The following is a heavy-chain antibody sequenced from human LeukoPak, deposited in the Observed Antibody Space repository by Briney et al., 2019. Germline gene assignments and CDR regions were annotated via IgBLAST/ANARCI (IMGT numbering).Heavy chain of an antibody. V-gene: IGHV3-23*01. CDR3: AKEEWEPRDYYGMDV. CDR2: IGGSDGST. CDR1: GFIFSHYA. Sequence: QPGGSLRLSCAASGFIFSHYAMSWVRQAPGKGLEWVSSIGGSDGSTYYADSVKGRFTISRDNSKNTLYLQMNGLRAEDTAVYYCAKEEWEPRDYYGMDVWGQGTTVTVSS. D-gene: IGHD1-26*01. J-gene: IGHJ6*02.